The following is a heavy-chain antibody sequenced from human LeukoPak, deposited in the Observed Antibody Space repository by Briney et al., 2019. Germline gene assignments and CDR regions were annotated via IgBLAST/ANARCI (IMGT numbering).Heavy chain of an antibody. V-gene: IGHV3-64*01. Sequence: GGSLRLSCAASGFTFGSYAMHWVRQAPGKGLEFVSAISSKGDITYYATSVKGRFIMSRDNSKNTLYLQMGSLRAEDMAVYYCARWGGGADYWGQGTLVTVSS. CDR1: GFTFGSYA. CDR2: ISSKGDIT. CDR3: ARWGGGADY. D-gene: IGHD3-10*01. J-gene: IGHJ4*02.